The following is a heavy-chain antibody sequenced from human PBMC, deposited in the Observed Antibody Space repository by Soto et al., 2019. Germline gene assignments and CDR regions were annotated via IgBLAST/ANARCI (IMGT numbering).Heavy chain of an antibody. CDR1: GFTFSNAW. CDR3: TPACHSTMIVVPFDH. J-gene: IGHJ4*01. CDR2: IKSKTDGGTT. D-gene: IGHD3-22*01. Sequence: EVQLVESGGGLVKPGGSLRLSCAASGFTFSNAWINWVRQAPGKGLEWVGRIKSKTDGGTTDFAASVTGRFAISRDDSQNMVYLQMNSLKTEDTGIYYCTPACHSTMIVVPFDHWGHGTLVTVTS. V-gene: IGHV3-15*07.